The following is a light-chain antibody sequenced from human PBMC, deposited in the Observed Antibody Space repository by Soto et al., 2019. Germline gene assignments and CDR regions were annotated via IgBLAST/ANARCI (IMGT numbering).Light chain of an antibody. CDR1: QSLTNNL. Sequence: EIVLTQSPATLSLSPGERVTLSCGASQSLTNNLLAWYQQRPGLAPRLLIFDASTRASGVPDRFSGSGSGTDFTLTISRLEPEDFAVYYCQQFGNSPTCGGGTKVEFK. V-gene: IGKV3D-20*01. CDR3: QQFGNSPT. CDR2: DAS. J-gene: IGKJ4*01.